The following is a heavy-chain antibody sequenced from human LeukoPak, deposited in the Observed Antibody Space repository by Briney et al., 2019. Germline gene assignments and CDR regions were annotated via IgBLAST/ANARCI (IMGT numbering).Heavy chain of an antibody. D-gene: IGHD2-2*01. Sequence: GGSLRLSCAASGLTFSNYGMHWVRQAPGKGLEWVAVIWYDGSNKYYADSVKGRFTISRDNSKNTLYLRMNSLRAEDTAVYYCARGLFVVVPAAIVSDFDYWGQGALVTVSS. CDR2: IWYDGSNK. CDR1: GLTFSNYG. V-gene: IGHV3-33*01. CDR3: ARGLFVVVPAAIVSDFDY. J-gene: IGHJ4*02.